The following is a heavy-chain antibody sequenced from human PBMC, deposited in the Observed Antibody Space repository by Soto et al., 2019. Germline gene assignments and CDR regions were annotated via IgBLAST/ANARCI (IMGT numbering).Heavy chain of an antibody. V-gene: IGHV4-4*07. D-gene: IGHD6-19*01. CDR3: AKVGSSGWLNWFDP. Sequence: SETLSLTCTVSGGSISSYYWSWIRQPAGKGLEWIGRIYTSGSTNYNPSLKSRVTMSVDTSKNQFSLKLSSVTAADTAVYYCAKVGSSGWLNWFDPWGQGTLVTVSS. J-gene: IGHJ5*02. CDR1: GGSISSYY. CDR2: IYTSGST.